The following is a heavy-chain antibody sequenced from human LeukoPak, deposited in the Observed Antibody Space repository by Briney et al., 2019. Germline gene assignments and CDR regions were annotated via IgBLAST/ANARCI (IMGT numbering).Heavy chain of an antibody. Sequence: GASVKVSCKASGYTFTNYAMNWVRQAPGQGLEWMGWINTKTGNPTYVQGFTGRFAFSLDTSVSTAYLQISSLKPEDTAVYYCARDGGNYDPHYWGQGTLVTVSS. V-gene: IGHV7-4-1*02. D-gene: IGHD3-3*01. CDR2: INTKTGNP. CDR1: GYTFTNYA. CDR3: ARDGGNYDPHY. J-gene: IGHJ4*02.